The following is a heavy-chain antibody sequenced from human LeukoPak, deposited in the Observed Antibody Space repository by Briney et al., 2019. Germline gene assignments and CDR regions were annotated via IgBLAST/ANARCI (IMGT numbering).Heavy chain of an antibody. D-gene: IGHD3-16*01. V-gene: IGHV1-8*03. CDR2: MNPNSGNT. J-gene: IGHJ6*03. CDR3: ARGFGGEVPGVNYYMDV. Sequence: GASVKVSCKASGYTFTSYEVNWVRQATGQGLEWMGWMNPNSGNTGYAQMFQGRVTSTRNTSISTAYMELYSLRSEDTAVYYCARGFGGEVPGVNYYMDVWGKGTTVTVSS. CDR1: GYTFTSYE.